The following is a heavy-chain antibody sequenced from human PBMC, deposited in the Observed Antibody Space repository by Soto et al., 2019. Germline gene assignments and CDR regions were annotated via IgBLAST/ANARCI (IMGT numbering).Heavy chain of an antibody. J-gene: IGHJ5*02. CDR1: GGTFSTFT. V-gene: IGHV1-69*09. CDR3: ATLGAQNDH. CDR2: IIPFLNIS. Sequence: QVQLVQSGADVKKPGSSVKVSCKTFGGTFSTFTLSWVRQAPGQGLLWMGSIIPFLNISNIEVTFLGRLTITADESTSTAYMELGSLTREDTAIYFCATLGAQNDHWGHGTRITVSS. D-gene: IGHD3-16*01.